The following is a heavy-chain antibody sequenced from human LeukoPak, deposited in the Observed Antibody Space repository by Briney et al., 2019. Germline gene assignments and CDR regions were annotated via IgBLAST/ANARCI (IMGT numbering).Heavy chain of an antibody. CDR3: ARGHYGLNL. V-gene: IGHV3-11*06. Sequence: GGSLRISCAASGFTLNDHYMSWIRQAPGKGLEWVSYISTTSRYTDYGDSVKGRFTISRDNAKNSLDLQMSSLRAEDTAVYYCARGHYGLNLWGQGTTVTVSS. CDR2: ISTTSRYT. CDR1: GFTLNDHY. J-gene: IGHJ6*02.